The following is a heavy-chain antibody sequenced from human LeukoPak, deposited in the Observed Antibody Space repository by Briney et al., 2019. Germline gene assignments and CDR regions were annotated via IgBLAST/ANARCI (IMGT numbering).Heavy chain of an antibody. V-gene: IGHV1-69*13. Sequence: GASVNVSCKASGGTFSIYAISWVRQAPGQGLEWMGGIIPIFGTANYAQKFQARVTITADESTSTAYMELSSLKPEDTAVYYCAREEREYCGGGCNDASDIWGQGTMVTVSS. D-gene: IGHD2-21*02. J-gene: IGHJ3*02. CDR2: IIPIFGTA. CDR3: AREEREYCGGGCNDASDI. CDR1: GGTFSIYA.